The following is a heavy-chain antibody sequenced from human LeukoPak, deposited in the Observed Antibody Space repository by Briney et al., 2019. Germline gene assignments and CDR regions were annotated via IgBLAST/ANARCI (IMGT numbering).Heavy chain of an antibody. CDR3: AKDIGPYYYYGMDV. CDR2: ISWNSGSI. CDR1: GFTFSTYA. Sequence: GGSLRLSCAASGFTFSTYAMHWVRQAPGKGLEWVSGISWNSGSIGYADSVKGRFTISRYNAKNSLYLQMNSLRAEDTALYYCAKDIGPYYYYGMDVWGQGTTVTVSS. J-gene: IGHJ6*02. V-gene: IGHV3-9*01.